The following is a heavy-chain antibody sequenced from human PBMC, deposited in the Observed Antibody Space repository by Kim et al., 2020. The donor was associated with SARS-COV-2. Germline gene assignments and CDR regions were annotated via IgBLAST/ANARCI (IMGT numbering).Heavy chain of an antibody. V-gene: IGHV1-69*01. CDR2: IIPIFGTA. Sequence: VKVSCKASGGTFSSYAISWVRQAPGQGLEWMGGIIPIFGTANYAQKFQGRVTITADESTSTAYMELSSLRSEDTAVYYCARDRYSSSSGFTPPGYYGMDVWGQGTTVTVSS. J-gene: IGHJ6*02. CDR1: GGTFSSYA. D-gene: IGHD6-6*01. CDR3: ARDRYSSSSGFTPPGYYGMDV.